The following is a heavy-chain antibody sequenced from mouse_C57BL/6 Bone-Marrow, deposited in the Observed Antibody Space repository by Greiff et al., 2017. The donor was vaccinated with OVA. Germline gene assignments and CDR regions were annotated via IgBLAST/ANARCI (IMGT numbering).Heavy chain of an antibody. CDR3: ARAGGSSYNWFAY. J-gene: IGHJ3*01. Sequence: VQLKESGPELVKPGASVKISCKASGYSFTDYNMNWVKQSNGKSLEWIGVINPNYGTTSYNQKFKGKATLTVDQSSSTAYMQLNSLTSEDSAVYYCARAGGSSYNWFAYWGQGTLVTVSA. D-gene: IGHD1-1*01. CDR1: GYSFTDYN. CDR2: INPNYGTT. V-gene: IGHV1-39*01.